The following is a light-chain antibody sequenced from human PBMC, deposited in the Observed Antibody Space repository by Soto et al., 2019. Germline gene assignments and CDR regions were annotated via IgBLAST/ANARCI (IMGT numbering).Light chain of an antibody. J-gene: IGKJ2*01. Sequence: EIVMTQSPATLSVSPGERVTLSCRASRRLNGNLAWYQQKPGQAPRLLIYGVSTRATGIPGKFSGSGSGTEFTLTISSLQSEDFAVYYCQQYNDWPPYTFCQGTKLEIK. CDR1: RRLNGN. CDR3: QQYNDWPPYT. CDR2: GVS. V-gene: IGKV3-15*01.